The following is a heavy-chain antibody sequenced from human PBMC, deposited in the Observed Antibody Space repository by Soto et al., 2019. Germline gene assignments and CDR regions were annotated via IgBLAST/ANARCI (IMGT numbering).Heavy chain of an antibody. CDR3: VKNYCSSTSCLPYNFDY. V-gene: IGHV3-64D*08. Sequence: GGSLRLSCSASGFTFSSYAMHWVRQAPGKGLEYVSAISSNGGSTYYADSVKGRFTISSDNSKNTLYLQMSSLRAEDTAVYYCVKNYCSSTSCLPYNFDYWGQGTLVTVSS. J-gene: IGHJ4*02. CDR1: GFTFSSYA. D-gene: IGHD2-2*01. CDR2: ISSNGGST.